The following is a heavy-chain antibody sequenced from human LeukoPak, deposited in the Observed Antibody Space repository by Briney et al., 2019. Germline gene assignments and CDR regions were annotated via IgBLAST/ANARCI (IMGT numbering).Heavy chain of an antibody. CDR2: ISNSGRT. Sequence: PSETLSLTCTVSGGSISSGNSYWTWIRQPAGKGLEWIGRISNSGRTTYNPSLKSRLTISLDTSKNQFSLRLSSVPAADTAVYYCARDSSTMTLYYWGQGTLVTVSS. V-gene: IGHV4-61*02. CDR1: GGSISSGNSY. CDR3: ARDSSTMTLYY. J-gene: IGHJ4*02. D-gene: IGHD5/OR15-5a*01.